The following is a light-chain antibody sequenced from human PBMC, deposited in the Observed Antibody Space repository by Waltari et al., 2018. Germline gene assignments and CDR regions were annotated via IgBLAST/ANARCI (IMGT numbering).Light chain of an antibody. J-gene: IGLJ3*02. CDR1: SGHSSNI. V-gene: IGLV4-69*01. Sequence: QLVLTQSPSASASLGASVKLTCTLSSGHSSNIVAWLQQQPGKGPRFLMKVNSGGSHTKGDGSPDRFSGSSSGAERDRTFSNVQSEDEAEYFCETGGHGTWVFGGGTKLNVL. CDR2: VNSGGSH. CDR3: ETGGHGTWV.